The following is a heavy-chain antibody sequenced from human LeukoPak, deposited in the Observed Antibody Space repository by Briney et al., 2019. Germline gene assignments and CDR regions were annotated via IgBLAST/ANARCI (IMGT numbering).Heavy chain of an antibody. CDR1: GFPFSSYG. CDR2: ISYDGSNK. D-gene: IGHD3-10*01. J-gene: IGHJ4*02. Sequence: PGGSLRLSCAASGFPFSSYGMYWVRQAPGKGLEWVAVISYDGSNKYYADSVKGRFTISRDNSKNTLYLQMNSLRAEDTAVYYCAKDVVWFGEPYFDYWGQGTLVTVSS. CDR3: AKDVVWFGEPYFDY. V-gene: IGHV3-30*18.